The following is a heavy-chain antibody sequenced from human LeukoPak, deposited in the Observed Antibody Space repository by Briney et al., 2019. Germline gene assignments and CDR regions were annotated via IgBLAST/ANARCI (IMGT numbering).Heavy chain of an antibody. Sequence: GGSLRLSCAASGFTFSSYAMSWVRQAPGKGLEWVSAISGSGGSTYYADSVKGRFTISRDNSKNTLYLQMNSLRAEDTAVYYCAKDPGADYSNYIDYWGQGTLVTVSS. V-gene: IGHV3-23*01. CDR3: AKDPGADYSNYIDY. CDR1: GFTFSSYA. CDR2: ISGSGGST. J-gene: IGHJ4*02. D-gene: IGHD4-11*01.